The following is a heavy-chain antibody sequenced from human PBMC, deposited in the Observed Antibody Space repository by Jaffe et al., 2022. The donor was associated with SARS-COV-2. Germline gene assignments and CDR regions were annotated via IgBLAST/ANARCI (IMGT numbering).Heavy chain of an antibody. J-gene: IGHJ6*02. CDR1: GFTVSSNY. V-gene: IGHV3-53*01. CDR3: ARGNPRYYYYGMDV. D-gene: IGHD6-6*01. CDR2: IYSGGST. Sequence: EVQLVESGGGLIQPGGSLRLSCAASGFTVSSNYMSWVRQAPGKGLEWVSVIYSGGSTYYADSVKGRFTISRDNSKNTLYLQMNSLRAEDTAVYYCARGNPRYYYYGMDVWGQGTTVTVSS.